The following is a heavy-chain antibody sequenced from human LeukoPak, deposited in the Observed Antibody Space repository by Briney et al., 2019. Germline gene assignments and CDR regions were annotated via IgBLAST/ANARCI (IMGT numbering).Heavy chain of an antibody. CDR3: ARSEGVGARPFDY. CDR1: GFTFSSYS. V-gene: IGHV3-48*04. CDR2: ISSSSSTI. J-gene: IGHJ4*02. D-gene: IGHD1-26*01. Sequence: GGSLRLSCAASGFTFSSYSMSYISSSSSTIYYADSVKGRFTISRDNAKNSLYLQMNSLRAEDTAVYYCARSEGVGARPFDYWGQGTLVTVSS.